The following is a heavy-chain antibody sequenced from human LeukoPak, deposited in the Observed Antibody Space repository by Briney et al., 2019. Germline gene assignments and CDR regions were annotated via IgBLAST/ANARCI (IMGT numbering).Heavy chain of an antibody. J-gene: IGHJ4*02. CDR2: IIPIFGTA. CDR3: AREGAYGDFTGVC. V-gene: IGHV1-69*06. CDR1: GGTFSSYA. D-gene: IGHD4-17*01. Sequence: ASVKVSCQPSGGTFSSYAISWVRQAPGHGIEWMGGIIPIFGTANYAQKFQGRVTITADTSTSTAYMELSSLRSEDTAVYYCAREGAYGDFTGVCWGQGTLVTVSS.